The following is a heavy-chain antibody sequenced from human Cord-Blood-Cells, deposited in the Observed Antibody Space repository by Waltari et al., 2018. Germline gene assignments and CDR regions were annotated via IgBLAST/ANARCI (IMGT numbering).Heavy chain of an antibody. Sequence: QVQLVQSGAEVKKPGSSVKVSCKASGGTFSSYTISWVRQAPGQGLEWMGRSIPILGIANYAPKFQGRVTITADKSTSTAYMELSSLRSEDTAVYYCARELGMVQGGWGQGTLVTVSS. V-gene: IGHV1-69*08. D-gene: IGHD3-10*01. J-gene: IGHJ4*02. CDR1: GGTFSSYT. CDR2: SIPILGIA. CDR3: ARELGMVQGG.